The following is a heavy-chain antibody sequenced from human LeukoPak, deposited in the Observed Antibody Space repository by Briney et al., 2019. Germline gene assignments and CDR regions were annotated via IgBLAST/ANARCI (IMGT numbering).Heavy chain of an antibody. Sequence: PSETLSLTCAVYGGSFSGYYWCWIRQPPGKGLEWIGEINHSGSTNYNPSLKSRVTISVDTSKNQFSLKLSSVTAADTAVYYCARGRVPDYWGQGTLVTVSS. CDR2: INHSGST. CDR1: GGSFSGYY. J-gene: IGHJ4*02. CDR3: ARGRVPDY. V-gene: IGHV4-34*01.